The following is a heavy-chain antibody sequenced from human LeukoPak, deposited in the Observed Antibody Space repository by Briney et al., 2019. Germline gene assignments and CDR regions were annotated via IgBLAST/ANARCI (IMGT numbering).Heavy chain of an antibody. V-gene: IGHV3-53*01. Sequence: PGGSLRLSCAASGFTVSSNYMSWVRQAPGKGLEWVSVIYSGGNTYYADSVKGRFTISRDNSKNTLYLQMNSLRAEDTAVYYCARGGPGCSSTSCYAIRVFDYWGQGTLVTVSA. CDR2: IYSGGNT. CDR3: ARGGPGCSSTSCYAIRVFDY. J-gene: IGHJ4*02. CDR1: GFTVSSNY. D-gene: IGHD2-2*01.